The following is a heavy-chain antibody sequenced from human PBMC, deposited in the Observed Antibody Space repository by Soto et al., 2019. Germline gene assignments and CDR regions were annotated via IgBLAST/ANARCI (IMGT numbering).Heavy chain of an antibody. D-gene: IGHD5-12*01. CDR3: AKASGYDFDQ. Sequence: QVQLVESGGGVVQPGRSLRLSCEVSGFTFSSYGMHWVRQAPGKGLEWVTRISNDGSDTKYSGSVKGRFTITRDNSKNTLYLQMNSLRPEDTAFYYCAKASGYDFDQWGQGALVTVSS. CDR2: ISNDGSDT. V-gene: IGHV3-30*18. CDR1: GFTFSSYG. J-gene: IGHJ5*02.